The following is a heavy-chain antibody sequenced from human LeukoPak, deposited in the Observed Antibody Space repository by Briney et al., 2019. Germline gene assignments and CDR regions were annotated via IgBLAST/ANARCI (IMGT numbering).Heavy chain of an antibody. Sequence: PSETLSLTCTVSGGSISSGGYYWSWLRQPPGKGLEWIGYIYHSGSTYYNPALNSLVTITVDRSKNQFSLKLSSVTAADTAVYYCARFMPGDNYFDYWGQGTLVTVSS. CDR2: IYHSGST. J-gene: IGHJ4*02. CDR3: ARFMPGDNYFDY. CDR1: GGSISSGGYY. D-gene: IGHD7-27*01. V-gene: IGHV4-30-2*01.